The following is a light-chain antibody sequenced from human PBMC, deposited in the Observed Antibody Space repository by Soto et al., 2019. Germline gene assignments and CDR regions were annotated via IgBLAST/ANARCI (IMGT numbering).Light chain of an antibody. Sequence: STMSPDTLSVSQRERATLSCRASQSLGSSLAWYQQKPGQAPRLFIYDASTRATGIPARFSGSGSGTDFTPTISGLQSEDFAVYYCQQYNNWPQTFGQGSIVDVK. V-gene: IGKV3-15*01. J-gene: IGKJ1*01. CDR2: DAS. CDR1: QSLGSS. CDR3: QQYNNWPQT.